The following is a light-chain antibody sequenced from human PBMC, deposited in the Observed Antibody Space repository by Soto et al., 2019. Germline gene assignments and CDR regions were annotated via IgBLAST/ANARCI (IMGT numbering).Light chain of an antibody. V-gene: IGKV1-6*02. J-gene: IGKJ1*01. CDR3: HQDYSYPRT. Sequence: EMTQSPSSLSAFVGDRVTMTCRASQSIGTFLSWYQQKSGRAPKLLIYAASTLQSGVPSRFSGSGSGTDFTLTISSLQPEDFATYYCHQDYSYPRTFGQGTKVDI. CDR2: AAS. CDR1: QSIGTF.